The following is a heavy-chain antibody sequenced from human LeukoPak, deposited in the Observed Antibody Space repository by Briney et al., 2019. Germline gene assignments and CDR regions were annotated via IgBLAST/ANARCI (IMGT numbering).Heavy chain of an antibody. CDR1: GYTFTGYY. Sequence: ASVKVSCKASGYTFTGYYMHWVRQAPGQGLEWMGWINPNSGGTNYAQKFQGRVTMTRDTSISTAYMELSRLRSDDTAVYYCAGEGSGVGELLYDFDYWGQGTLVTVSS. V-gene: IGHV1-2*02. J-gene: IGHJ4*02. CDR2: INPNSGGT. D-gene: IGHD3-10*01. CDR3: AGEGSGVGELLYDFDY.